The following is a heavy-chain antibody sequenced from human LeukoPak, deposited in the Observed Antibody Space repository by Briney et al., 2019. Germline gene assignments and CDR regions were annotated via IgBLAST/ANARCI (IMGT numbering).Heavy chain of an antibody. CDR1: GFTFSSYA. CDR3: ARDPGNIGSSWYLGWFDP. J-gene: IGHJ5*02. Sequence: GGSLRLSCAASGFTFSSYAMHWVRQAPGKGLEWVAVISYDGSNKYYADSVKGRYTISRDKSKNTLYLQMNSLRAEDTAVDYCARDPGNIGSSWYLGWFDPWGQGTLVTVSS. V-gene: IGHV3-30*04. D-gene: IGHD6-13*01. CDR2: ISYDGSNK.